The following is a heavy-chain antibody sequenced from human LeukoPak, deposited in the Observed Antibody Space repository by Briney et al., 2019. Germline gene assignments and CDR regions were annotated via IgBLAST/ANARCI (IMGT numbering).Heavy chain of an antibody. Sequence: PGGSLRLSCTASGFTFSTYWMSWVRQAPGKGLEWVANIHPDGNEKYHVDSVKGRFTISRDNAKNSLYLQMNSLRVEDTAVYYCARGDDFSGDYWGQGTLVIVSS. CDR3: ARGDDFSGDY. CDR1: GFTFSTYW. CDR2: IHPDGNEK. J-gene: IGHJ4*02. D-gene: IGHD2-21*02. V-gene: IGHV3-7*04.